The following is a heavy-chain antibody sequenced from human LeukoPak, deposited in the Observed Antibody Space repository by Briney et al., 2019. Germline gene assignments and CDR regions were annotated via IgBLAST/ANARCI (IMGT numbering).Heavy chain of an antibody. Sequence: SETLSLTCAVYGGSFSGYYWSWIRQPPGKGLEWIGEINHSGSTNYNPSLNSRVTISVDTSKNQFSLKLSSVTAADTAVYYCARRQNWGPIGDFDYWGQGTLVTVSS. V-gene: IGHV4-34*01. CDR3: ARRQNWGPIGDFDY. D-gene: IGHD7-27*01. CDR2: INHSGST. CDR1: GGSFSGYY. J-gene: IGHJ4*02.